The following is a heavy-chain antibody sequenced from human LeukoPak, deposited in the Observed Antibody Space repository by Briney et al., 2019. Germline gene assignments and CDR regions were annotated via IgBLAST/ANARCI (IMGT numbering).Heavy chain of an antibody. Sequence: PSETLSCKGTVSGGPISSSSYYWGGIRQPPGKGLEWIGSINYSGSSYYNPSLKSRVTISVDTSKNQVSLKVRSVTAADTAVYYCAIHRYESSRYLPHFDSWGLATENTVSS. D-gene: IGHD3-22*01. CDR3: AIHRYESSRYLPHFDS. CDR1: GGPISSSSYY. CDR2: INYSGSS. V-gene: IGHV4-39*01. J-gene: IGHJ4*02.